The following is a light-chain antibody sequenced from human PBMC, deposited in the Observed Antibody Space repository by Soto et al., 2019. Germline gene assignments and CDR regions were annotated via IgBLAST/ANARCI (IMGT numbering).Light chain of an antibody. CDR2: GAS. V-gene: IGKV3-15*01. CDR3: QQYNNWPPWT. Sequence: EIVMTQSPATLSVSPGERATLSCRASQSVSSNLAWYQQKPGQPPGLLVYGASTRATGIPARFSGSGSGTEFTLTISSLQSEDFAVYYCQQYNNWPPWTFGQGTKVDFK. J-gene: IGKJ1*01. CDR1: QSVSSN.